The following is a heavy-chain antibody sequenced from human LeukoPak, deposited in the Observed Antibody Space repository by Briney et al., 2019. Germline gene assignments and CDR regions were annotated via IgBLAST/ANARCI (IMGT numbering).Heavy chain of an antibody. V-gene: IGHV1-24*01. CDR1: GYTLTELS. J-gene: IGHJ6*03. Sequence: ASVKVSCKVSGYTLTELSMHWVRQAPGKGLEWMGNFDPEDGETIYAHKFQGRVTMTEDTSTDTAYRELSSLRSEDTAVYYCSTHSPEWRYSGYNNFYYMDVWGKGTTVTVSS. CDR3: STHSPEWRYSGYNNFYYMDV. D-gene: IGHD5-12*01. CDR2: FDPEDGET.